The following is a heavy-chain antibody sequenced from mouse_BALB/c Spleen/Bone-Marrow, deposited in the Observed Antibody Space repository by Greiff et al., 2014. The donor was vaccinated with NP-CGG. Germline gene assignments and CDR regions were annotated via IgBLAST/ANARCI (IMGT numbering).Heavy chain of an antibody. CDR3: ASYYYGHYFDY. CDR1: GFNIKDTY. V-gene: IGHV14-3*02. CDR2: IDPANGNT. Sequence: VQLTESGAELVQPGASVKLSCTASGFNIKDTYMHWVKQRPEPGLEWIGRIDPANGNTKYDPKFQGKATITADTSSNTAYLQLSSLTSEDTAVYYCASYYYGHYFDYWGQGTTLTVSS. J-gene: IGHJ2*01. D-gene: IGHD1-1*01.